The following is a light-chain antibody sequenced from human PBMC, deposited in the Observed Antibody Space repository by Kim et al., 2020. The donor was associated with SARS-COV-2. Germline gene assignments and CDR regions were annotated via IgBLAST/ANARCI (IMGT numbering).Light chain of an antibody. CDR3: QTWGTGIRV. V-gene: IGLV4-69*01. J-gene: IGLJ2*01. Sequence: SVKLTCTLSSGHSSYAIAWHQQQPEKGPRYLMKLNSDGSHSKGDGIPDRFSGSSSGAERYRTISSLQSEDEADYYCQTWGTGIRVFGGGTQLTVL. CDR2: LNSDGSH. CDR1: SGHSSYA.